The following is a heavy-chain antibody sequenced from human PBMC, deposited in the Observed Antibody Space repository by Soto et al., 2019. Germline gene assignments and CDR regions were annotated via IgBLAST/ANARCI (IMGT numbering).Heavy chain of an antibody. V-gene: IGHV3-30*18. Sequence: QVQLVESGGGVVQPGRSLRLSCAASGFTFSSYGMHWVRQAPGKGLKWVAVISYDGSNKYYADSVKGRFTISRDNSKNTLYLQMNSLRAEDTAVYYCEKARPTIVVVVAAIDYWGQGTLVTVSS. CDR3: EKARPTIVVVVAAIDY. CDR1: GFTFSSYG. D-gene: IGHD2-15*01. J-gene: IGHJ4*02. CDR2: ISYDGSNK.